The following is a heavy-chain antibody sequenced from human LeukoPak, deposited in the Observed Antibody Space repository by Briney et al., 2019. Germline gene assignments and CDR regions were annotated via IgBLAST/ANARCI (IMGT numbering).Heavy chain of an antibody. V-gene: IGHV3-23*01. D-gene: IGHD6-13*01. J-gene: IGHJ6*03. CDR2: ISGSGGST. CDR1: GFTFSSYA. Sequence: TGGSLRLSCAASGFTFSSYAMSWVRQAPGKGLEWVSAISGSGGSTYYADSVKGRFTISRDNSKNTLYLQMNSLRAEDTAVYYCAKCTAAAGTGVYYYYMDVWGKGTTVTVSS. CDR3: AKCTAAAGTGVYYYYMDV.